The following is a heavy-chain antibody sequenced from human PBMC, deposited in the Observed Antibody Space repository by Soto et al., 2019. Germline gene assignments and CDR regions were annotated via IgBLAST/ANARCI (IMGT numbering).Heavy chain of an antibody. CDR3: AADPYGDPVLCYGMDV. J-gene: IGHJ6*01. CDR1: GFTFTSSA. CDR2: IVVGSGNT. D-gene: IGHD4-17*01. Sequence: SVKVSCKASGFTFTSSAVQWVRQARGQRLEWIGWIVVGSGNTNYAQKFQERVTITRDMSTSTAYMELSSLRSEDTAVYYCAADPYGDPVLCYGMDVWGQGTTVIVSS. V-gene: IGHV1-58*01.